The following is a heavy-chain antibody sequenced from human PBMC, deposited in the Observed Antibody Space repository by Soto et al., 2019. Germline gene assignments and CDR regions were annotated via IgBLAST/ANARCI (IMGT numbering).Heavy chain of an antibody. V-gene: IGHV4-30-2*01. CDR2: IYHSGST. CDR1: GGSISSGGYS. J-gene: IGHJ4*02. CDR3: ARGMTTVTTYDY. D-gene: IGHD4-4*01. Sequence: QLQLQESGSGLVKPSQTLSLTCAVSGGSISSGGYSWSWIRQPPGKGLEWIGYIYHSGSTYYNPSLKSRVTITVDRSKNQFSLNLSSVTAAYTDVYYCARGMTTVTTYDYWGQGNLVTVSS.